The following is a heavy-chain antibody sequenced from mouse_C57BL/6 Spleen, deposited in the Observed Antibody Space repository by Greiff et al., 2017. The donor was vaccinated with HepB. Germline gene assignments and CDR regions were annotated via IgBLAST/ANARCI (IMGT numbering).Heavy chain of an antibody. CDR3: ARPHWDEDAMDY. J-gene: IGHJ4*01. D-gene: IGHD4-1*01. Sequence: EVMLVESGGGLVKPGGSLKLSCAASGFTFSDYGMHWVRQAPEKGLEWVAYISSGSSTIYYADTVKGRFTISRDNAKNTLFLQMTSLRSEDTAMYYCARPHWDEDAMDYWGQGTSVTVSS. CDR1: GFTFSDYG. CDR2: ISSGSSTI. V-gene: IGHV5-17*01.